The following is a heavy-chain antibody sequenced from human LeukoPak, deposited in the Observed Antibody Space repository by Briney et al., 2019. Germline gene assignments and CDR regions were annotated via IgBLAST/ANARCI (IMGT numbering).Heavy chain of an antibody. D-gene: IGHD5-24*01. CDR1: GFTFSNYG. CDR3: AKGAWRDGYKSPDY. J-gene: IGHJ4*02. V-gene: IGHV3-30*02. Sequence: PGGSLRLSCTASGFTFSNYGMHWVRQAPGKGLEWVAFIRNDGSIKYYADSVKGRFTISRDNSRNTLYLQMNSPRAEDTAVYYCAKGAWRDGYKSPDYWGQGTLVTVSS. CDR2: IRNDGSIK.